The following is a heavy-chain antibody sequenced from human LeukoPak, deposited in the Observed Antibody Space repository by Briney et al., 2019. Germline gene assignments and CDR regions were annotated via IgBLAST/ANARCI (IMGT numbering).Heavy chain of an antibody. Sequence: GGSLRLSCVGSGFDFNYYDINWVRQAPGKGLEWVAVISYDGSNKYYADSVKGRFTISRDNSKNTLYLQMNSLRAEDTAVYYCARVGPTISYYYDSSGYSLDYWDQGTLVTVSS. D-gene: IGHD3-22*01. CDR3: ARVGPTISYYYDSSGYSLDY. J-gene: IGHJ4*02. CDR2: ISYDGSNK. CDR1: GFDFNYYD. V-gene: IGHV3-30*01.